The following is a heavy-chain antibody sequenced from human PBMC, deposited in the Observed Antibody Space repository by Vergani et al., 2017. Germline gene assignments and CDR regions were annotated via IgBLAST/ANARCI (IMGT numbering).Heavy chain of an antibody. Sequence: EVQLLESGGDLVQPGGSLRLSCAASGFTFNHYAMNWVRQAPGKGLEWFSGISGSGGSTYYAGSLKGRFTISRDSSKNTLSLQMNSLSAGDTAVYYCAKANPRNSGYDYLYYYHAMDVWGQGTTVTVSS. D-gene: IGHD5-12*01. J-gene: IGHJ6*02. CDR3: AKANPRNSGYDYLYYYHAMDV. V-gene: IGHV3-23*01. CDR1: GFTFNHYA. CDR2: ISGSGGST.